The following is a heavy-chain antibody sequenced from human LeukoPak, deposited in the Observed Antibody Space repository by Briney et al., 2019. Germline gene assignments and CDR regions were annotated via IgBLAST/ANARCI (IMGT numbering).Heavy chain of an antibody. J-gene: IGHJ4*02. CDR3: AKLGWDAPQ. CDR2: ISGDGTNT. D-gene: IGHD6-19*01. Sequence: PGGSLRLSCAASGFTFRSYAMNWVRQAPGKGLVRVSDISGDGTNTNYADSVKGRFTISRDNSKNTLYLQMNSLRADDTAVYYCAKLGWDAPQWGQGTLVTVSS. V-gene: IGHV3-23*01. CDR1: GFTFRSYA.